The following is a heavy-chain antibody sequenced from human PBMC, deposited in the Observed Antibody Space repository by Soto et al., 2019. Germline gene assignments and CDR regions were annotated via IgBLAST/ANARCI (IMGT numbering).Heavy chain of an antibody. Sequence: RASVKVSCKASGGTFSGYAISWVRQAPGQGLEWMGWISAYNGNTNYAQKLQGRVTMTTDTSTSTAYMELRSLRSDDTAVYYCARDQGRYCSGGSCFWFDPWGQGPLFTVCS. V-gene: IGHV1-18*01. CDR3: ARDQGRYCSGGSCFWFDP. D-gene: IGHD2-15*01. CDR2: ISAYNGNT. CDR1: GGTFSGYA. J-gene: IGHJ5*02.